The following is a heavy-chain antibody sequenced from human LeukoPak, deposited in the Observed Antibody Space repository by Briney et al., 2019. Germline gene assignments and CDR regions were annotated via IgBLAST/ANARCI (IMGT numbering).Heavy chain of an antibody. D-gene: IGHD1-14*01. CDR2: IRYDGSNK. V-gene: IGHV3-30*02. CDR3: ARDIEEWEPYYFDY. CDR1: GFTFSSYG. Sequence: GGSLRLSCAASGFTFSSYGMHWVRQAPGKGLEWVAFIRYDGSNKHYADSVKGRFTISRDNSKNTLYVQMNSLRAEDTAVHYCARDIEEWEPYYFDYWGQGTLVTVSS. J-gene: IGHJ4*02.